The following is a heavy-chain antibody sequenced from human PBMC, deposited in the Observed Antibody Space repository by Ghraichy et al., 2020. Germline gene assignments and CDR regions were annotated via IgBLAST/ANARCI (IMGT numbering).Heavy chain of an antibody. CDR2: INHSGST. D-gene: IGHD2-2*01. Sequence: SETLSLTCAVYGGSFSGYYWSWIRQPPGKGLEWIGEINHSGSTNYNPSLKSRVTISVDTSKNQFSLKLSSVTAADTAVYYCASRVGGSCSSTSCSYMDVWGKGTTVTVSS. J-gene: IGHJ6*03. CDR1: GGSFSGYY. CDR3: ASRVGGSCSSTSCSYMDV. V-gene: IGHV4-34*01.